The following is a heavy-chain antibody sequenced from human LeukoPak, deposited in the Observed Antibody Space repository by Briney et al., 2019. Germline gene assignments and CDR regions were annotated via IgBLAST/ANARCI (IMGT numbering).Heavy chain of an antibody. CDR2: IYYSGST. V-gene: IGHV4-30-4*01. CDR1: GGSISSGDYY. D-gene: IGHD3-10*01. J-gene: IGHJ4*02. Sequence: PSQTLSLTCTVSGGSISSGDYYWSWIRQPPGKGLEWIGYIYYSGSTYYNPSLKSRVTISVDTSKNQFSLKLSSVTAADTAVYYCARVGGYGSGSWGEYFDYWGQGTLVTVCS. CDR3: ARVGGYGSGSWGEYFDY.